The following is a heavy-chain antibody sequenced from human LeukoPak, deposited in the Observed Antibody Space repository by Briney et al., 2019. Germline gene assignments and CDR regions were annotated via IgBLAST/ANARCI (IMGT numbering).Heavy chain of an antibody. V-gene: IGHV3-30*04. CDR1: GFILSNFA. Sequence: PGGSLRLSCAASGFILSNFAMHWVRQAPGKGLEWVAVISYDGNNKYYADSVKGRFTISRDNSRNTLYLQMNSLRPEDTAVYYCARVGSYGMDVWGQGTMVTVSS. D-gene: IGHD3-10*01. CDR3: ARVGSYGMDV. J-gene: IGHJ6*02. CDR2: ISYDGNNK.